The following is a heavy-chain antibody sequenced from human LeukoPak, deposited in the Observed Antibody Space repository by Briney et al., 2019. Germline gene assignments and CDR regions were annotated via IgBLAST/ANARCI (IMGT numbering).Heavy chain of an antibody. D-gene: IGHD4-23*01. CDR1: GYTFTSYG. Sequence: GASVKVSCKASGYTFTSYGISWVRQAPGQGLEWMGWISAYNGNTNYAQKLQGRVTTTTDTSTNTAYMELSSLRSEDRAIYCCARDYGGSSGWFDPWGQGTLVTVSS. J-gene: IGHJ5*02. V-gene: IGHV1-18*01. CDR3: ARDYGGSSGWFDP. CDR2: ISAYNGNT.